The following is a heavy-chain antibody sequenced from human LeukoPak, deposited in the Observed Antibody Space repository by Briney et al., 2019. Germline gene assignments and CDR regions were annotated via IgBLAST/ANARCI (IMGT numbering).Heavy chain of an antibody. CDR3: AKDLYRHINYYYFDY. CDR1: GFTFISYA. CDR2: ISGSGGST. Sequence: GGSLRLSCAASGFTFISYAMSWVRQAPGKGLEWVSAISGSGGSTYYADSVKGRFTISRDNSKNTLYLQMNSLRAEDTAVYYCAKDLYRHINYYYFDYWGQGTLVTVS. D-gene: IGHD4-11*01. J-gene: IGHJ4*02. V-gene: IGHV3-23*01.